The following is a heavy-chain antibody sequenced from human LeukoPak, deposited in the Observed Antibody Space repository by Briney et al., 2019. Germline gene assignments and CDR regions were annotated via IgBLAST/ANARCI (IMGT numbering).Heavy chain of an antibody. V-gene: IGHV7-4-1*02. CDR3: ARFGYGSGSQENRDAFDI. Sequence: ASVKVSCKASGYTFTSYAMNWVRQAPGQGLEWMGWINTNTGNPTYAQGFTGRFVFSLDTSVSTAYLQISSLKAEDTAVYYCARFGYGSGSQENRDAFDIWGQGTMVTVSS. D-gene: IGHD3-10*01. CDR1: GYTFTSYA. CDR2: INTNTGNP. J-gene: IGHJ3*02.